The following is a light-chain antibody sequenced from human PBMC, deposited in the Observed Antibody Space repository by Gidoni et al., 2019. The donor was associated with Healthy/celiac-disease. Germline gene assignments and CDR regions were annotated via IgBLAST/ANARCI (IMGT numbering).Light chain of an antibody. CDR3: QQYNNWPSIT. CDR1: QSVSSN. V-gene: IGKV3-15*01. CDR2: GAS. Sequence: EIVMTHSPATLSVSPGERATLSCRASQSVSSNLAWYQQKPGQAPRLLIYGASTRATGIPARFSGSGSGTEFTLTISSLQSEDFAVYYCQQYNNWPSITFGEGTKVEIK. J-gene: IGKJ4*01.